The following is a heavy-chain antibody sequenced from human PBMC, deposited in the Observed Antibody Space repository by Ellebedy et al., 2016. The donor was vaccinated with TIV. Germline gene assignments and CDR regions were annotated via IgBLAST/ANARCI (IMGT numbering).Heavy chain of an antibody. CDR3: ARARLDWNWFEP. D-gene: IGHD3-9*01. CDR2: IWYDGSNK. V-gene: IGHV3-33*08. CDR1: GFTFSSYG. Sequence: GGSLRLXXAASGFTFSSYGMHWVRPAPGKGLEWVAVIWYDGSNKYYADSVKGRFTISRDNSKNTLYLQMNSLRAEDTAVYYCARARLDWNWFEPWGQGTLVTVSS. J-gene: IGHJ5*02.